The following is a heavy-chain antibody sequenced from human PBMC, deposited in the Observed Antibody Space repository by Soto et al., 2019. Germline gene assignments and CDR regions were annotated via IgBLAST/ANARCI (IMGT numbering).Heavy chain of an antibody. CDR1: GFTFINAW. Sequence: EVQMVESGGGLVQPWGSLRLSCATSGFTFINAWMNWVRQAPGKGLEWVGRVKSKTDGGTTDYAAPVKGRFTISRDDSKNTLFLQMNSLKIEDTALYYCTTDPYSTRDYWGQGTLVTVSS. V-gene: IGHV3-15*07. CDR3: TTDPYSTRDY. J-gene: IGHJ4*02. D-gene: IGHD4-4*01. CDR2: VKSKTDGGTT.